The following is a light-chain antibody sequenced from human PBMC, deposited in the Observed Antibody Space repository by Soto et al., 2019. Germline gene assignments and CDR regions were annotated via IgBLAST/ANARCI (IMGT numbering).Light chain of an antibody. Sequence: EIVLTQSPGTLSLSPGERATLSCRASQSVSSSYLAWYQQKPGQAPRLLIYGASSRATGIPDRFSGSGSGTDFTLTINSLEPGDFAVYYCQRYGSSITFGQGTRLEIK. J-gene: IGKJ5*01. CDR1: QSVSSSY. V-gene: IGKV3-20*01. CDR3: QRYGSSIT. CDR2: GAS.